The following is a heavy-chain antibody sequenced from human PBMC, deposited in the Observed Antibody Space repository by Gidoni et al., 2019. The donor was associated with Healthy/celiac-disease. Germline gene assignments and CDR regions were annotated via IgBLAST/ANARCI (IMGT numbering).Heavy chain of an antibody. CDR3: ARGLYYYYYMDV. Sequence: QVQLQESGPGLVKPSQTLSLTCTVSGGSISRGGYYWSWIRQHPGKGLEWIGYIYYSGSTYYNPSLKSRVTISVDTSKNQFSLKLSSVTAADTAVYYCARGLYYYYYMDVWGKGTTVTVSS. CDR1: GGSISRGGYY. V-gene: IGHV4-31*03. D-gene: IGHD6-19*01. J-gene: IGHJ6*03. CDR2: IYYSGST.